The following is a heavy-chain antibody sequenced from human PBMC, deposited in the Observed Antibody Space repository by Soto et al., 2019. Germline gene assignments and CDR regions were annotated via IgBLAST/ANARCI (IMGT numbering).Heavy chain of an antibody. J-gene: IGHJ3*02. CDR1: GGSITSDY. CDR3: ARPYNSAWYGVFEI. V-gene: IGHV4-59*01. D-gene: IGHD6-19*01. Sequence: PSETLSLTCTFSGGSITSDYWIWIRQPPGKGLEWIGCIHYSGNTKYNPSLKRRVTISVDTSKNHFSLNLSSVTAADTAMYYCARPYNSAWYGVFEIWGQGTMVTVSS. CDR2: IHYSGNT.